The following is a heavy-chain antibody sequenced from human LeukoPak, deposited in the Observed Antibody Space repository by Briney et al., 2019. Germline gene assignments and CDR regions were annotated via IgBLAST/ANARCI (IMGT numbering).Heavy chain of an antibody. CDR3: AIPAYNMDV. CDR1: GGSFSSSSYY. CDR2: IYYTGTT. Sequence: SETLSLTCTVSGGSFSSSSYYWGWIRQPPGKGLEWIGTIYYTGTTYYNPSLKSRVTISVDASKSQFSLKLSSVTAADTAVYYCAIPAYNMDVWGKGTMVTVSS. J-gene: IGHJ6*03. V-gene: IGHV4-39*01.